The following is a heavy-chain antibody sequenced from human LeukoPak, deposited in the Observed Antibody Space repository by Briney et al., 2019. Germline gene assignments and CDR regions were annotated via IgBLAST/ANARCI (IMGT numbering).Heavy chain of an antibody. J-gene: IGHJ3*01. Sequence: SDTLSLTCAVSGDSITRSDWWDWIRQPPGKGLEWLGNIYYSGRIYHNPSLQTRVIMSVDSSKNQFSLRLGSVTAVDTAVYYCAKTRSGTYYGDSFDVWGQGTLVIVSS. D-gene: IGHD1-26*01. CDR2: IYYSGRI. CDR3: AKTRSGTYYGDSFDV. CDR1: GDSITRSDW. V-gene: IGHV4-28*05.